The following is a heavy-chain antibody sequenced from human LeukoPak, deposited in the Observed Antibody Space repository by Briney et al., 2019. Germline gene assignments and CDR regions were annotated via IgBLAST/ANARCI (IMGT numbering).Heavy chain of an antibody. Sequence: SGTLSLTCGVSGGSITSINYWTWARQPPGKGLEWIGEVNLQGSTNYNPSLMGRVAISVDMSENHISLQLTSVTAADTAVYYCAREGGPYRPLDYSGQGTLVTVSS. J-gene: IGHJ4*02. V-gene: IGHV4-4*02. CDR3: AREGGPYRPLDY. CDR1: GGSITSINY. CDR2: VNLQGST.